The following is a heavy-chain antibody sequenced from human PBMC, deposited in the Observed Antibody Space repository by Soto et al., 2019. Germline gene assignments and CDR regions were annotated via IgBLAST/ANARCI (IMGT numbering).Heavy chain of an antibody. CDR3: AKYSSLITNSRFDY. D-gene: IGHD3-3*01. J-gene: IGHJ4*02. CDR1: GFTFSNYA. V-gene: IGHV3-23*01. CDR2: VRGDGGTT. Sequence: GGSLRLSCAASGFTFSNYAMSWVRQAPGKGLEWVSSVRGDGGTTYYADSVKGRFTISRDNSKSTLNLQMNSLRAEDTATYYCAKYSSLITNSRFDYWGQGTLVTVSS.